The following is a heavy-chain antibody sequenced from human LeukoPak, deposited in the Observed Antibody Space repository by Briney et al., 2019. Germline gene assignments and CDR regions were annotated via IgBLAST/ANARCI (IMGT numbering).Heavy chain of an antibody. D-gene: IGHD2-2*01. V-gene: IGHV4-59*08. Sequence: SETLSLTCTVSGGSISSYYWSWIRQPPGKGLEWIGYIHYSGSSNYNPSLESRVTISIDTSKNQFSLKLTSVTAADTAVYYCARLLTGSASWHIDYWGQGTLVTVSS. CDR2: IHYSGSS. CDR1: GGSISSYY. J-gene: IGHJ4*02. CDR3: ARLLTGSASWHIDY.